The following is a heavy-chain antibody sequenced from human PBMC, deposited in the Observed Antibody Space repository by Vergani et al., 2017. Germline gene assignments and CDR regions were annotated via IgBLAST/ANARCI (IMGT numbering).Heavy chain of an antibody. CDR3: AGHERDGDYPDYYYYGMDV. CDR2: IYPGDSDT. D-gene: IGHD4-17*01. J-gene: IGHJ6*02. Sequence: EVQLVQSGAEVKKPGESLKLSCKGSGYSFTSYWIGWVRQMPGKGLGWMGIIYPGDSDTRYSPSFQGQVSISADKSISTAYLQWSSLKASDTAMYYCAGHERDGDYPDYYYYGMDVWGQGTTVTVSS. V-gene: IGHV5-51*01. CDR1: GYSFTSYW.